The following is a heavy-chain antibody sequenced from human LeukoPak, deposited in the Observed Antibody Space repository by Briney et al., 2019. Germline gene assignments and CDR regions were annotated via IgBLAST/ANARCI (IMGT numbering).Heavy chain of an antibody. CDR2: IYYSGST. D-gene: IGHD4-11*01. V-gene: IGHV4-39*01. J-gene: IGHJ4*02. Sequence: SETLSLTCTVSGGSISSSNYYWGWIRQPPGKGLEWIGSIYYSGSTYYNPSLKSRVTISVDTSKNQFSLKLSSVTAADTAVYYCARHAYRDYFDYWGQGTLVTVSS. CDR3: ARHAYRDYFDY. CDR1: GGSISSSNYY.